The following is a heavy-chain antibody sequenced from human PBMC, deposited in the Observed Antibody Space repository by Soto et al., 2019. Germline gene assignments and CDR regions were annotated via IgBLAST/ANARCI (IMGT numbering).Heavy chain of an antibody. V-gene: IGHV3-33*01. CDR1: GFTFSSYG. CDR3: SRSLNS. CDR2: IWYDGSNK. Sequence: GGSLRLSCAASGFTFSSYGMHWVRQAPGKGLEWVAVIWYDGSNKYYADSVKGRFTISRDNAKNSLYLQMTSLTAEDSALYYCSRSLNSWGQGTRVTVSS. J-gene: IGHJ4*02.